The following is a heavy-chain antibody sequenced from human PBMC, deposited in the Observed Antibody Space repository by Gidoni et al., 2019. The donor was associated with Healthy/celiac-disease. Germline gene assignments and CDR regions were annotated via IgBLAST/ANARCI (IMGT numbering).Heavy chain of an antibody. J-gene: IGHJ4*02. D-gene: IGHD4-17*01. Sequence: QVQLVESGGGLVKPGGSLRLSCAASGFTFSDYYMSWIRQAPGKGLEWVSYISSSSSYTNYADSVKGRFTISRDNAKNSLYLQMNSLRAEDTAVYYCARVEGDGDYPFDYWGQGTLVTVSS. CDR3: ARVEGDGDYPFDY. V-gene: IGHV3-11*06. CDR1: GFTFSDYY. CDR2: ISSSSSYT.